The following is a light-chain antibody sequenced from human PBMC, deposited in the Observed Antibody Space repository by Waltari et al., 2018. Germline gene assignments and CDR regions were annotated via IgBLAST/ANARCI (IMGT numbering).Light chain of an antibody. CDR1: QNIDYW. V-gene: IGKV1-5*03. CDR2: QAS. J-gene: IGKJ2*01. CDR3: QQYYSDLYT. Sequence: DIQVTQSPSTLSASVGDRVTITCRASQNIDYWLAWYQRKPGKAPELLIQQASKLESGVPSRFSGSGSGTELTLTVSSLQPDDVATYYCQQYYSDLYTFGQGTKLEIK.